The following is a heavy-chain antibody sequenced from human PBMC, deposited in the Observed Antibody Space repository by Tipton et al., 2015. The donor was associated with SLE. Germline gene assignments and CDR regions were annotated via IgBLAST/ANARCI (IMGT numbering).Heavy chain of an antibody. CDR1: GGSISSSSYY. J-gene: IGHJ4*02. V-gene: IGHV4-39*07. CDR3: ASVYDSSGYYFYCFDY. D-gene: IGHD3-22*01. Sequence: TLSLTCTVSGGSISSSSYYWGWIRQPPGEGLEWIGSIYYSGSTYYNPSPTSRVTISVDTSKNQFSLKLSSVTAADPAVYYCASVYDSSGYYFYCFDYWGQGTLVTVSS. CDR2: IYYSGST.